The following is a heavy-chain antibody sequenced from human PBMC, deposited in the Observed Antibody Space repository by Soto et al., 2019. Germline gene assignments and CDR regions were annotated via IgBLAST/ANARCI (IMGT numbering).Heavy chain of an antibody. Sequence: ASVKVSCKASGYTFTSYYIHWVRQAPGQGLEWMGIINPSGGGTSYAQRFQGRITMTRDTSTGTVYMELSSLRSEDTAVYYCARERLAAAGTYYYYGMDVWGQGTTVTVSS. V-gene: IGHV1-46*01. J-gene: IGHJ6*02. CDR3: ARERLAAAGTYYYYGMDV. CDR1: GYTFTSYY. D-gene: IGHD6-13*01. CDR2: INPSGGGT.